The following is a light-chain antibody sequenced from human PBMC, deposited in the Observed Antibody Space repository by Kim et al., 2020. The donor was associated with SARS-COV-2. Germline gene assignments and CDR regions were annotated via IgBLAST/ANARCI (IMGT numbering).Light chain of an antibody. CDR2: DVT. CDR3: CSYAGTYTLI. Sequence: VTLASTVTEFSVGVYNLVSWYRHYPGKAPLPFIYDVTQRPPGGPDRFSGSRSGNTASLTISRLQAEDEADYYCCSYAGTYTLIFGGGTQLTVL. J-gene: IGLJ2*01. CDR1: EFSVGVYNL. V-gene: IGLV2-11*01.